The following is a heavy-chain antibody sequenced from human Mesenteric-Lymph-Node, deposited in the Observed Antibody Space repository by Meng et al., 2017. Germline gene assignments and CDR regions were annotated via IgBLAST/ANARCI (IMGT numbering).Heavy chain of an antibody. V-gene: IGHV4-31*01. CDR3: ARAVRYSGYDWERNYYFDY. D-gene: IGHD5-12*01. Sequence: QLQRQESGPGLGKASEPLSLTCTVSGGSISSSSFYWGWIRQPPGKGLEWIGYIYYSGSTYYNPSLKSLVTISVDTSKNQFSLKLSSVTAADSAVYYCARAVRYSGYDWERNYYFDYWGQGTLVTVSS. J-gene: IGHJ4*02. CDR2: IYYSGST. CDR1: GGSISSSSFY.